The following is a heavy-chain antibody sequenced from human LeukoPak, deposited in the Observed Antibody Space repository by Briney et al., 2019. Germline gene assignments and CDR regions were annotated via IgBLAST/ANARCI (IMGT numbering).Heavy chain of an antibody. D-gene: IGHD4-17*01. V-gene: IGHV4-39*01. CDR2: IYDSGST. Sequence: SETLSLTCTVSGGSIRSSYYYWGWIRQPPGKGLEWIGSIYDSGSTYYNPSLKSRVTISVDTSKNQFSLKLNSVTAADTAVYYCARGDYGDYDRNWFDPWGQGTLVTVSS. CDR1: GGSIRSSYYY. CDR3: ARGDYGDYDRNWFDP. J-gene: IGHJ5*02.